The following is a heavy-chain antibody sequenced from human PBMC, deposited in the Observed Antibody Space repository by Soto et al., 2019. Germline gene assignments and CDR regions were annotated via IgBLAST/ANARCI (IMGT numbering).Heavy chain of an antibody. V-gene: IGHV1-69*08. CDR1: GGTFSSYT. CDR3: ARERSELPDY. CDR2: IIPILGIA. D-gene: IGHD1-7*01. J-gene: IGHJ4*02. Sequence: QVQLVQSGAEVKKPGSSVKVSCKASGGTFSSYTISWVRQAPGQGLEWMGRIIPILGIANYAQKFQGRVTITEDKSPSTAYMELSSLRSEDTAVYYCARERSELPDYWGQGTLVTVSS.